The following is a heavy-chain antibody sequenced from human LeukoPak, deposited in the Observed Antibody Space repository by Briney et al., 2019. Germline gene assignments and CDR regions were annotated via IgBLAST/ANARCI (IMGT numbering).Heavy chain of an antibody. J-gene: IGHJ4*02. CDR1: GGSISSYY. CDR3: ARHSSGGGRFDY. V-gene: IGHV4-59*08. Sequence: SETLSLTCTASGGSISSYYWGWIRQAPGKGLEWIGYIYYSGSTNYNPSLKSRVTISVDTSKNQFSLKLSSVTAADTAVYYCARHSSGGGRFDYWGQGTLVPVSS. D-gene: IGHD2-8*02. CDR2: IYYSGST.